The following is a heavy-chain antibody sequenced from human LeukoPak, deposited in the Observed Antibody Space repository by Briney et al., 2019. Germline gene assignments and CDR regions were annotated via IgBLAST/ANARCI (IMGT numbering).Heavy chain of an antibody. Sequence: ASVKVSFKASGYTFIGYYIHWVRQAPGQGLEWMGWINPNSGGTNYAQKFQGRVTMTRDTSISTAYMELSRLRSDDTAVYYCARDQSHSSGYYYSPLMDVWGQGTTVTVSS. CDR1: GYTFIGYY. CDR2: INPNSGGT. D-gene: IGHD3-22*01. V-gene: IGHV1-2*02. J-gene: IGHJ6*02. CDR3: ARDQSHSSGYYYSPLMDV.